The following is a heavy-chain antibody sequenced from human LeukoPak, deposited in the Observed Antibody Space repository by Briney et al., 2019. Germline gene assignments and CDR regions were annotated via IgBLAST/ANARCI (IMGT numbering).Heavy chain of an antibody. Sequence: ASVKVSCKASGYTFTGYYMHWVRQAPGQGLEWMGWINPNSGGTNYAQKFQGRVTMTRDTSISTAYMELSRLRSDDTAVYYCARGGHYYDSSLNNNWFDPWGQGTLVTVSS. V-gene: IGHV1-2*02. CDR2: INPNSGGT. J-gene: IGHJ5*02. CDR1: GYTFTGYY. D-gene: IGHD3-22*01. CDR3: ARGGHYYDSSLNNNWFDP.